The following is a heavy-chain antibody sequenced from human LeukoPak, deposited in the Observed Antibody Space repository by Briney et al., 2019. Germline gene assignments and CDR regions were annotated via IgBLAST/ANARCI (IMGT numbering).Heavy chain of an antibody. V-gene: IGHV3-23*01. Sequence: GGCLRLSCAPSGFTFSSYAMSWVRQAPGEGLEWVSGTSASGGRTYYANSVKGRFTISRDNSKNTLYLQMNRLRAEDTAVYYCANPVGYGDVLDMWGEGTTVTVSS. CDR1: GFTFSSYA. CDR3: ANPVGYGDVLDM. D-gene: IGHD5-12*01. CDR2: TSASGGRT. J-gene: IGHJ3*02.